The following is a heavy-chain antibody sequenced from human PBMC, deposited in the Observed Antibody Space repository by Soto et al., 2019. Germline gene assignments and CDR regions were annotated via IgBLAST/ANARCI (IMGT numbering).Heavy chain of an antibody. Sequence: QVQLQESGPGLVKSSETLSLTCTVSGGSVTSEHYYWNWIRQPPGKGLEWIGYFFYTGSTNYNPSLESRLTMSVDVSKNHFFLRLNSVTTADTAVYYCAGGTDGKKVAYWGQGALVTVSS. CDR3: AGGTDGKKVAY. J-gene: IGHJ4*02. V-gene: IGHV4-61*03. CDR2: FFYTGST. CDR1: GGSVTSEHYY. D-gene: IGHD5-12*01.